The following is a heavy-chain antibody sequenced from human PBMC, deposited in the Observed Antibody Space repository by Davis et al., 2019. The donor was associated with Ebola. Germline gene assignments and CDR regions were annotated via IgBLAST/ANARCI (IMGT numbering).Heavy chain of an antibody. D-gene: IGHD3-3*01. Sequence: PGGSLRLSCAASGFTFDDYAMHWVRQAPGKGLEWVSGISWNSGSIGYADSVKGRFTISRDNAKNSLYLQMNSLRAEDTALYYCAKEIITIFGVVPLNYGMDVWGQGTTVTVSS. V-gene: IGHV3-9*01. CDR1: GFTFDDYA. CDR2: ISWNSGSI. CDR3: AKEIITIFGVVPLNYGMDV. J-gene: IGHJ6*02.